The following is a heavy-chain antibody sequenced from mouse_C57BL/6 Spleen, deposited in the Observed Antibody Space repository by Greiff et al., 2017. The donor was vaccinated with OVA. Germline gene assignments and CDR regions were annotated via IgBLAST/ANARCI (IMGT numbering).Heavy chain of an antibody. J-gene: IGHJ3*01. CDR1: GYAFTNYL. D-gene: IGHD1-1*01. Sequence: QVQLQQSGAELVRPGTSVKVSCKASGYAFTNYLIEWVKQRPGQGLEWIGVINPGSGGTNYNEKFKGKATLTADKSSSTAYMQLSSLTSEDSAVYFCARDYYGSVPWFAYWGQGTLVTGSA. CDR2: INPGSGGT. V-gene: IGHV1-54*01. CDR3: ARDYYGSVPWFAY.